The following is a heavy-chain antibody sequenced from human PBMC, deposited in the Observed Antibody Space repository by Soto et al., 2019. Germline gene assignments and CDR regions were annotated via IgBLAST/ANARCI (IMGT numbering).Heavy chain of an antibody. D-gene: IGHD5-18*01. CDR2: IIPIFGTE. Sequence: QVQLVQSGAEVKKPGSSVKVSCKASGGTFSSYAISWVRQAPGQGLEWMGGIIPIFGTENYAQKFQGRVTITADESTSKAYMELSSLRSEDTAVYYCARVVDTAIGGYDGMDVWGQGTTVTVSS. CDR3: ARVVDTAIGGYDGMDV. CDR1: GGTFSSYA. V-gene: IGHV1-69*12. J-gene: IGHJ6*02.